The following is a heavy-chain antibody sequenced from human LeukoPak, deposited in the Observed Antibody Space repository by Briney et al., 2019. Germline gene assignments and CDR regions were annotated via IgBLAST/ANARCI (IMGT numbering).Heavy chain of an antibody. V-gene: IGHV4-61*02. D-gene: IGHD3-22*01. CDR2: IYTSGST. Sequence: SETXSLTCTVSGDSISSGSYYWSWIRQPAGKGLEWIGRIYTSGSTNYNPSLKSRVTISVDTSKNQFSLKLSSVTAADTAVYYCARQRDYYDSSGYDYFDYWGQGTLVTVSS. CDR3: ARQRDYYDSSGYDYFDY. J-gene: IGHJ4*02. CDR1: GDSISSGSYY.